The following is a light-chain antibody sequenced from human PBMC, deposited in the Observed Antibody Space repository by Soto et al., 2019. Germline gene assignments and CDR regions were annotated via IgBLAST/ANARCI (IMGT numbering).Light chain of an antibody. CDR2: AAS. J-gene: IGKJ4*01. CDR3: KQSKSFPLT. Sequence: DILMTHSPSSLSASPVDRVTITCRASQDINSWLAWYQQKPGKAPRVLLYAASSLQSGVPSRFSGSGSGTDFSLTISSLQPEDFATYYCKQSKSFPLTFGGGTKVDI. V-gene: IGKV1-12*01. CDR1: QDINSW.